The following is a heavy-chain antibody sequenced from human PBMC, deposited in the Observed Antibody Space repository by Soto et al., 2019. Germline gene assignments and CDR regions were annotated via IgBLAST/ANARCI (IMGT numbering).Heavy chain of an antibody. D-gene: IGHD3-10*01. CDR3: ARVGAYYYGSGSYLEVDNWFDP. J-gene: IGHJ5*02. CDR1: GGSISSYY. CDR2: IYYSGST. Sequence: SETLSLTCTVSGGSISSYYWSWIRQPPGKGLEWIGYIYYSGSTNYNPSLKSRVTISVDTSKNQFSLKLSSVTAADTAVYYCARVGAYYYGSGSYLEVDNWFDPWGQGTLVTVSS. V-gene: IGHV4-59*01.